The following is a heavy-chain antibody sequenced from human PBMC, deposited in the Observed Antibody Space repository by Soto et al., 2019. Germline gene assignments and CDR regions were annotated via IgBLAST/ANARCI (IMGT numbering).Heavy chain of an antibody. J-gene: IGHJ5*02. CDR2: IYYSGST. D-gene: IGHD3-10*01. V-gene: IGHV4-30-4*01. CDR1: GWSISSADYY. Sequence: SETLSLTCTVCGWSISSADYYWSWIRQPPGKGLEWLGYIYYSGSTSYNPSLKSRLTISLDMSKNQFSLKLNSVTAADSAVYYCARVGGGSLWFGESPRPPFDPWGQGTLVTVSS. CDR3: ARVGGGSLWFGESPRPPFDP.